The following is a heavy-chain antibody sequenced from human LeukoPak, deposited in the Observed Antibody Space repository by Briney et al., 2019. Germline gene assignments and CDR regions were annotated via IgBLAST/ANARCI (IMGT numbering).Heavy chain of an antibody. CDR1: GFTFINYA. D-gene: IGHD3-22*01. V-gene: IGHV3-66*02. Sequence: GGSLRLSCAASGFTFINYAMSWVRQAPGKGLEWVSVIYIGGSTYYADSVKGRFTISRDNSKNTLYLQMNSLTAEDTAVYYCARDRATYYYDSSAPAVAFDIWGQGTVVTVSS. CDR3: ARDRATYYYDSSAPAVAFDI. CDR2: IYIGGST. J-gene: IGHJ3*02.